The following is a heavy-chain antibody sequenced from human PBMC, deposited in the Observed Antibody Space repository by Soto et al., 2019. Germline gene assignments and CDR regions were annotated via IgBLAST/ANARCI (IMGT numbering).Heavy chain of an antibody. V-gene: IGHV1-8*01. J-gene: IGHJ1*01. CDR3: ARGRMAYDSSVYQVIQH. D-gene: IGHD3-22*01. CDR1: GYTFTSHG. CDR2: MNPDSGNT. Sequence: GASVKVSCKTSGYTFTSHGINWVRQATGQGLEWMGWMNPDSGNTAYAQKFQGRVTMTRDTSISTAYMELSSLRSEDTAVYYCARGRMAYDSSVYQVIQHWGQGTQVTVSS.